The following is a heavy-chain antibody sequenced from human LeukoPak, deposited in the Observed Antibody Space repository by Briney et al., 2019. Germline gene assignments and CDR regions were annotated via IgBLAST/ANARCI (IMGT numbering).Heavy chain of an antibody. Sequence: GTSVKVSCKASGFTFTSSAMQWVRQARGRRLEWIGWIVVGSGNTNYAQKFQERVTITRDMSTSTAYMELSSLRSEDTAVYYCAAVMESYYDSSGYYSSFDYWGQGTLVTVSS. CDR1: GFTFTSSA. V-gene: IGHV1-58*02. D-gene: IGHD3-22*01. CDR3: AAVMESYYDSSGYYSSFDY. J-gene: IGHJ4*02. CDR2: IVVGSGNT.